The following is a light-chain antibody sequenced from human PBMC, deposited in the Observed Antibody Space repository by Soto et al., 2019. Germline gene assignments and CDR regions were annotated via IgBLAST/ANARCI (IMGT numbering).Light chain of an antibody. Sequence: QSALTQPRSVSGSPGQSVTISCTGTSSDVGGYDYVSWFQHHPGKVPKLMIYDVTKRPSGVPDRFSASKSGNTASLTISGLQAEDEADYYCCSYAGNTLVVFGGGTKLTVL. J-gene: IGLJ2*01. CDR2: DVT. CDR1: SSDVGGYDY. CDR3: CSYAGNTLVV. V-gene: IGLV2-11*01.